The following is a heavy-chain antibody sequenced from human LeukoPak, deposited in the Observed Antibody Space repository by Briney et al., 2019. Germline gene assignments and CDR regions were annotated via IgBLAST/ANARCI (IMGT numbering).Heavy chain of an antibody. D-gene: IGHD3-22*01. Sequence: PGGSLRLSCAASGFSFDDHTMNWVRQAPGKGLEWVSLITWDGGTTYNADSVKGRCTISRDNAKNSLYLQMNSLRAEDTALYYCAKIRGDYYDSSGYYWFDYWGQGTLVTVSS. V-gene: IGHV3-43*01. CDR3: AKIRGDYYDSSGYYWFDY. CDR2: ITWDGGTT. J-gene: IGHJ4*02. CDR1: GFSFDDHT.